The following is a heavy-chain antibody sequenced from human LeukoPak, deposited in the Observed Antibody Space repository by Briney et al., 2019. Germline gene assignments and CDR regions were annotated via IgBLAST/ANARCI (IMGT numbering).Heavy chain of an antibody. D-gene: IGHD3-3*01. CDR3: ARGERRFLEWLPIDY. CDR2: IYYSGST. CDR1: GGSISSGGYS. J-gene: IGHJ4*02. Sequence: SQTLSLTCTVSGGSISSGGYSWSWIRQHPGKGLEWIGYIYYSGSTYYNPSLKSRVTISVDTSKSQFSLKLSSVTAADTAVYYCARGERRFLEWLPIDYWGQGTLVTVSS. V-gene: IGHV4-31*03.